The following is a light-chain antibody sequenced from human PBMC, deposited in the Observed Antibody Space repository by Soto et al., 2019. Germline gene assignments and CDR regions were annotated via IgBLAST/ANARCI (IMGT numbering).Light chain of an antibody. CDR2: GAS. CDR1: QSVSSN. V-gene: IGKV3-15*01. Sequence: ETVMTQSPATLSVSTGERVTLSCRASQSVSSNLAWYQQKPGQAPRLLIYGASTRATGIPARFGGSGSETEFTLTISSLQSEDFAVYYCQHYNNWPPWTFGQGTKVEVK. CDR3: QHYNNWPPWT. J-gene: IGKJ1*01.